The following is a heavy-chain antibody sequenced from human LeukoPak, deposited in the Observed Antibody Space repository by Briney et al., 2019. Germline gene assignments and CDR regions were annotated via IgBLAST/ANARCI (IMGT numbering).Heavy chain of an antibody. CDR2: ISGSGGST. J-gene: IGHJ4*02. V-gene: IGHV3-23*01. Sequence: GGSLRLSCAASGFTFSSYAMSWVRQAPGKGLEWDSAISGSGGSTYYADSVKGLFTISRDNSKNTLYLQMNSLRAEDTAVYYCAKDLSGSYYRDYWGQGTLVTVSS. CDR1: GFTFSSYA. D-gene: IGHD1-26*01. CDR3: AKDLSGSYYRDY.